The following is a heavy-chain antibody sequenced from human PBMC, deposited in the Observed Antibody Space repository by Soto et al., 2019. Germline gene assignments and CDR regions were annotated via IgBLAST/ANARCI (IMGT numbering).Heavy chain of an antibody. CDR2: IWCDGSNK. J-gene: IGHJ4*02. CDR1: GFTFSSYG. D-gene: IGHD3-22*01. Sequence: GGSLRLSCAASGFTFSSYGMHWVRQAPGKGLEWVAVIWCDGSNKYYADSVKGRFTISTEKSKNTLYLQMNSLRAEDTAVYYCARSLRYYYDSSCTFDYWGRGTLVTVSS. CDR3: ARSLRYYYDSSCTFDY. V-gene: IGHV3-33*01.